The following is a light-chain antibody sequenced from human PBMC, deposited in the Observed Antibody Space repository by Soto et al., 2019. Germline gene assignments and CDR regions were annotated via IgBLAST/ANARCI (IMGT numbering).Light chain of an antibody. V-gene: IGKV3-20*01. CDR3: QQYGRTPYT. CDR1: ESVSSTY. Sequence: EIVLTQSPFTLSLSPGERATLSCRASESVSSTYFAWYQQKPGQAPRLLIYATSSRATGIPDRFSGSGSGTDFTLTISRLEPEDFAVYYCQQYGRTPYTFGRVT. J-gene: IGKJ2*01. CDR2: ATS.